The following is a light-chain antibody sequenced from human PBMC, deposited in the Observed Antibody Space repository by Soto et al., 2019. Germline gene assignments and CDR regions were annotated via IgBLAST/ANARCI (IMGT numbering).Light chain of an antibody. V-gene: IGLV7-46*01. Sequence: QAVVTQEPSLTVSPGVTVTLTCGSSTGAVTNGHYPYRFQQKPGQAPRTLIYDTTNRHSWTPARFSGSLLGGKAALTLSGAQPEDEAEYYCLISSNGTYVLGNATKVTV. CDR1: TGAVTNGHY. J-gene: IGLJ1*01. CDR2: DTT. CDR3: LISSNGTYV.